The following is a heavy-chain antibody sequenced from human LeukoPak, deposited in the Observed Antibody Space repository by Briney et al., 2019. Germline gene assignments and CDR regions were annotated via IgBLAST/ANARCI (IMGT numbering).Heavy chain of an antibody. D-gene: IGHD4-17*01. Sequence: GGSLRLSCAASGFTFSSYSMNWVRQAPGKGLEWVSSISSSSGYIYYADSVKGRFTISRDNAKNSLYLQMNSLRAEDTAVYYCARDDYGDFVFDYWGQGTLVTVSS. CDR3: ARDDYGDFVFDY. V-gene: IGHV3-21*01. CDR2: ISSSSGYI. CDR1: GFTFSSYS. J-gene: IGHJ4*02.